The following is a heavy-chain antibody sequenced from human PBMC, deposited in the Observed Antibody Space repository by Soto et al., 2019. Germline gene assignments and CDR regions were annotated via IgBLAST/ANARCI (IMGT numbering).Heavy chain of an antibody. CDR2: INAGYGNT. J-gene: IGHJ4*02. D-gene: IGHD7-27*01. V-gene: IGHV1-3*01. CDR1: GYTFRSYA. CDR3: ARDTGDGTFDF. Sequence: ASVKGSCKASGYTFRSYAMHWVRQAPGQRLEWMGWINAGYGNTKSSQKFQDRVTISRDTSASTAYMELTSLRSEATAVYYCARDTGDGTFDFWGQGTLVTVSS.